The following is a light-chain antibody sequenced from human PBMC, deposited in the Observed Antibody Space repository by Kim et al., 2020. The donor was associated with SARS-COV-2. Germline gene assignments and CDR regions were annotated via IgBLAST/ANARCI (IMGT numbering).Light chain of an antibody. Sequence: AYVGDSATLTALARPAASTYLAWYQQTPARAPKLLICAASTLQSGVPSRFSGRGSGTHFTLTISSLQAEDVATYYCQQLNSRPLTFGGGTKVDIK. V-gene: IGKV1-9*01. CDR2: AAS. CDR1: PAASTY. CDR3: QQLNSRPLT. J-gene: IGKJ4*01.